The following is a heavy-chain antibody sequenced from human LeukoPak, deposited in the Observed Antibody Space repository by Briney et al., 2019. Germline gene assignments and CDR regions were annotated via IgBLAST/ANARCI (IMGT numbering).Heavy chain of an antibody. CDR3: AKEVCTSTSCYHFDY. Sequence: PGGPLILSCAVSGFTFSSNGMNWGRQAPGKGLEWVSAISDSGDRTYYADSVKGRFTISRDNSKNTLYLQMNSLRAEDTAVYYCAKEVCTSTSCYHFDYWGQGTLVTVSS. CDR1: GFTFSSNG. D-gene: IGHD2-2*01. V-gene: IGHV3-23*01. J-gene: IGHJ4*02. CDR2: ISDSGDRT.